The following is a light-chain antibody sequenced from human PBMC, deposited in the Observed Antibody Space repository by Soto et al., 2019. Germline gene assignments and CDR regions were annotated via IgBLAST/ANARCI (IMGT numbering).Light chain of an antibody. CDR1: QSASNN. CDR2: VAS. V-gene: IGKV3-15*01. Sequence: EIVMTQSPATLSVSPGERATLSCRASQSASNNLAWYQQKPGQAPRLLIYVASTRATGIPARFSGSGSGTEFTLTISSLQSEDFAVYYCQQYNKWPLTFGPGTKVES. J-gene: IGKJ1*01. CDR3: QQYNKWPLT.